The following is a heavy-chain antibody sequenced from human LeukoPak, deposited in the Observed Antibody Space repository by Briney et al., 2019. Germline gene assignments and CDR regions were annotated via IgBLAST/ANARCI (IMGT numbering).Heavy chain of an antibody. J-gene: IGHJ2*01. V-gene: IGHV3-30*02. CDR1: GFTFSSYG. D-gene: IGHD2-15*01. Sequence: PGGSLRLSCAASGFTFSSYGMHWVRQAPGKGLEWVAFIRYDGSNKYYADSVKGRFTISRDNSKNTLYLQMNSLRAEDTAVYYCAGGQGWHFDLWGRGTLITVSS. CDR2: IRYDGSNK. CDR3: AGGQGWHFDL.